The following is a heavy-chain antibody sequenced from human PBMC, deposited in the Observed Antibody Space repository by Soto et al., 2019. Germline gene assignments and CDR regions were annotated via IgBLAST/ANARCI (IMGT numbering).Heavy chain of an antibody. CDR1: GGSISSYY. V-gene: IGHV4-4*07. J-gene: IGHJ3*02. CDR3: ARDLSGDFSGDSCYLEDAFAI. CDR2: IYTSGST. Sequence: SETLSLTCTVSGGSISSYYWSWIRQPAGKGLEWIGRIYTSGSTNYNPSLKSRVTMSVDTSKNQFSLKLSSVTAADTAVYYCARDLSGDFSGDSCYLEDAFAIRGQGTLVPVSS. D-gene: IGHD2-15*01.